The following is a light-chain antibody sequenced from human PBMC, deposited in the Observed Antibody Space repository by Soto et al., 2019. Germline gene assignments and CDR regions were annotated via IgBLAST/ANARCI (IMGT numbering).Light chain of an antibody. CDR2: RNN. Sequence: QSVLTQPPSASGTPGQSVTISCSGSSSNIGSNSVYWYQHLPGTAPKLLIYRNNQRPSGVPDRFSGSKSGTSASLAISGLRSEDEADYYCAACDDSLSGHVFGTGTKLTVL. V-gene: IGLV1-47*01. CDR3: AACDDSLSGHV. J-gene: IGLJ1*01. CDR1: SSNIGSNS.